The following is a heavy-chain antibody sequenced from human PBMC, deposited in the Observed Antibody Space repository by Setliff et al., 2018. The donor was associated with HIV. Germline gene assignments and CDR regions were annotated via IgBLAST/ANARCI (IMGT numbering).Heavy chain of an antibody. D-gene: IGHD3-16*01. Sequence: SETLSLTCTVSGGSIRRSSYSWGWVRQAPGKGLQCIGILYYGESKYYYPSLQSRVTMSVDSSRNQFSLRLKSVTAADTGLYFCARLGPHLDLWGQGMLVTVSS. V-gene: IGHV4-39*01. CDR1: GGSIRRSSYS. CDR3: ARLGPHLDL. CDR2: LYYGESK. J-gene: IGHJ5*02.